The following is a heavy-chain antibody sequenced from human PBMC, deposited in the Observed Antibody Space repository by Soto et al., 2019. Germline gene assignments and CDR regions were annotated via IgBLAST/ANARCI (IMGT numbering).Heavy chain of an antibody. CDR2: IYSGGST. Sequence: AWVFLRHSCTASGVTVSSHYSSRVRQAPGKGLEWVSVIYSGGSTYYADSVKGRFTISRDNSKNTLYLQMNSLRAEDTAVYYCAPPPADPFDVWRQGTMVTVSS. J-gene: IGHJ3*01. V-gene: IGHV3-66*01. CDR1: GVTVSSHY. CDR3: APPPADPFDV.